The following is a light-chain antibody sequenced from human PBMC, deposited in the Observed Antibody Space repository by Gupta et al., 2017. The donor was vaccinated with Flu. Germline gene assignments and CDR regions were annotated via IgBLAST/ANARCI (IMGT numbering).Light chain of an antibody. CDR3: QTYDTKVGEI. V-gene: IGLV1-40*01. CDR1: DSNIGEDYD. CDR2: SNN. J-gene: IGLJ2*01. Sequence: QFVLTQPPSVSGAPGQRITISCTGSDSNIGEDYDVHWYSQLPGTAPHLVIYSNNNRTAGVPDRFSGSNSDTAASLAISGRQAEEEGDYYCQTYDTKVGEIFARGTKLTVL.